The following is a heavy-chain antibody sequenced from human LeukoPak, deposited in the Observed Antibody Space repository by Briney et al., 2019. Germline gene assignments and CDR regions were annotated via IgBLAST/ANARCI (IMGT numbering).Heavy chain of an antibody. D-gene: IGHD3-10*01. V-gene: IGHV1-2*04. J-gene: IGHJ6*02. CDR3: ARDGGSGSYYVYGMDV. Sequence: ASVKVSCKASGYTFTGYYMHWVRQAPGQGLEWMGWINPNSGGTNYAQKFQGWVTMTKDTSISTAYMELSRLRSDDTAVYYCARDGGSGSYYVYGMDVWGQGTTVTVSS. CDR2: INPNSGGT. CDR1: GYTFTGYY.